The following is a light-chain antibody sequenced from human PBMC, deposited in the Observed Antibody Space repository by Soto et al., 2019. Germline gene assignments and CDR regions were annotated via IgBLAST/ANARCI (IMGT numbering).Light chain of an antibody. V-gene: IGKV1-12*01. Sequence: DILMTQSPSSVSASAGDTVTIICWASQAIGRWLSWYQQKPGTAPKLLIFAASSLQSGVPSRFSGSGSGTDFTLTISSLQPEDFATYYCQQANTFPRTFGQGTKVEVK. CDR2: AAS. CDR1: QAIGRW. J-gene: IGKJ1*01. CDR3: QQANTFPRT.